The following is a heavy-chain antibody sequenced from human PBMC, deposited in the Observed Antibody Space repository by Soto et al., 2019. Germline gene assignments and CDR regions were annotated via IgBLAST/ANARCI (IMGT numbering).Heavy chain of an antibody. Sequence: SETLSLTCSVSGGSISTYYWSWIRQPPGEGLEWIGYIYYTGSTNYNPSLKSRATISVDTSKNQFSLNLTSVTAADTAVYYCARSTGYYYYMDVWGKGTTVTVSS. CDR2: IYYTGST. CDR1: GGSISTYY. J-gene: IGHJ6*03. V-gene: IGHV4-59*01. CDR3: ARSTGYYYYMDV.